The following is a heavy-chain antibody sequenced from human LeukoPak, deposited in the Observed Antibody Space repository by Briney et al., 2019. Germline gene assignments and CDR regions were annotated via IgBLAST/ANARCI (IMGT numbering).Heavy chain of an antibody. Sequence: SETLSLTCTVSGGSISSYYWSWIRQPPGKGLEWIGYIYYSGSTNYNPSLKSRVTISVDTSKNQFSLNLSSVTAADTAVYYCSRDLLSTAGFFDYWGQGTLVTVSS. CDR1: GGSISSYY. D-gene: IGHD6-19*01. CDR3: SRDLLSTAGFFDY. J-gene: IGHJ4*02. V-gene: IGHV4-59*01. CDR2: IYYSGST.